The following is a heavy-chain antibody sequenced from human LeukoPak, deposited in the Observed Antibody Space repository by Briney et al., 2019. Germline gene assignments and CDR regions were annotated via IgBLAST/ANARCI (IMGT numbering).Heavy chain of an antibody. J-gene: IGHJ4*02. D-gene: IGHD3-9*01. CDR1: GFIFSSYG. CDR3: ARDSDWAFDY. Sequence: GSLRLSCAASGFIFSSYGMSWVRQAPGKGLEWVSGISGSGDGTYYADSVKGRFTISRDKSKNTLYLQMNDLKAEDTAVYYCARDSDWAFDYWGQGSLVTVSS. V-gene: IGHV3-23*01. CDR2: ISGSGDGT.